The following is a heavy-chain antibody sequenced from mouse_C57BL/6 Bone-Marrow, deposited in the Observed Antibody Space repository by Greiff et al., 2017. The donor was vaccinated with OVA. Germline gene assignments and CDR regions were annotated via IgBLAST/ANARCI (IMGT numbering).Heavy chain of an antibody. CDR1: GFTFSSYA. CDR3: AREGDYDYDIDFFFAY. CDR2: ISDGGSYT. V-gene: IGHV5-4*01. J-gene: IGHJ3*01. Sequence: EVKLEESGGGLVKPGGSLKLSCAASGFTFSSYAMSWVRQTPEKRLEWVATISDGGSYTYYPDNVKGRFTISRDNAKNNLYLQMSHPKSEDTAMYYCAREGDYDYDIDFFFAYWVQGTLVTVSA. D-gene: IGHD2-4*01.